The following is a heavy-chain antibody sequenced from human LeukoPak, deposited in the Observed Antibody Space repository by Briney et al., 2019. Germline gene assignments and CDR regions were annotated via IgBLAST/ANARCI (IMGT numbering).Heavy chain of an antibody. Sequence: PSETLSLTCTVSGGSISSYYWSWIRQPPGKGLEWIGYIYYSGSTNYNPSLKSRVTISVDTSKNQFSLKLSSVTAADTAVYYCARAVIVGATPDYWGQGTLVTVSS. V-gene: IGHV4-59*08. J-gene: IGHJ4*02. CDR3: ARAVIVGATPDY. D-gene: IGHD1-26*01. CDR2: IYYSGST. CDR1: GGSISSYY.